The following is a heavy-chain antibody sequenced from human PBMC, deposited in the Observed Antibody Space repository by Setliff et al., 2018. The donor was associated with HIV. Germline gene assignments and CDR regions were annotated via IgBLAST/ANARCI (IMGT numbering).Heavy chain of an antibody. CDR3: AKADVLLCDF. V-gene: IGHV1-2*02. CDR1: GYTFTGHY. Sequence: ASVKVSCKTSGYTFTGHYLHWVRQAPGQGLEWMGWIDPKSGDTSYAQKFQGRVTFTSDTSVSTAYMDLTTPSSADTAIYYCAKADVLLCDFWGQGTLVTVSS. D-gene: IGHD3-16*01. CDR2: IDPKSGDT. J-gene: IGHJ4*02.